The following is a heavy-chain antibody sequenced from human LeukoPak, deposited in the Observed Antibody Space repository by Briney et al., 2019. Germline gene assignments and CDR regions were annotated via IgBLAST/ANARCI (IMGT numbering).Heavy chain of an antibody. CDR2: ISSSSSYI. CDR1: GFTFSSYS. J-gene: IGHJ5*02. CDR3: AKDYYDILTGVNWFDP. Sequence: GGSLRLSCAASGFTFSSYSMNWVRQAPGKGLEWVSSISSSSSYIYYADSVKGRFTISRDNAKNSLYLQMNSLRAEDTAVYYCAKDYYDILTGVNWFDPWGQGTLVTVSS. V-gene: IGHV3-21*01. D-gene: IGHD3-9*01.